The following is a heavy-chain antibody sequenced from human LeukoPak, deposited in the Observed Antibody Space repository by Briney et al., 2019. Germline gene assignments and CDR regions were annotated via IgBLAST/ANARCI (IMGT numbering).Heavy chain of an antibody. CDR2: INWNSGSK. D-gene: IGHD6-19*01. J-gene: IGHJ4*02. Sequence: GGSLRLSCAASGFTFDNYSIQWVRQAPGKGLEWVSGINWNSGSKHYADSVKGRLTISRENATTSLYLQMNSLTAEDTAFYYCARDPGDILVAGTFDYWGQGTLVTVSS. CDR3: ARDPGDILVAGTFDY. CDR1: GFTFDNYS. V-gene: IGHV3-9*01.